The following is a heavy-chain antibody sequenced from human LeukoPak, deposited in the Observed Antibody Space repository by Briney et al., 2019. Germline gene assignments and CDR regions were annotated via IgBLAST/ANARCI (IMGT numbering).Heavy chain of an antibody. D-gene: IGHD2-2*01. Sequence: GGSLRLSCAASGFTLSSYAMSWVRQAPGKGLEWVSLISGNAGSTYYADSVKGRFTISRDNSKNTLYLQMNSLRAEDTAVYYCAKKGGYQILADNWFDPWGQGNLVTVSP. V-gene: IGHV3-23*01. CDR1: GFTLSSYA. CDR2: ISGNAGST. CDR3: AKKGGYQILADNWFDP. J-gene: IGHJ5*02.